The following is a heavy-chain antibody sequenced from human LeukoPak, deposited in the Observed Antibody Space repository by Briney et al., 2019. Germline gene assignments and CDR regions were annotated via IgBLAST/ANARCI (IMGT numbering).Heavy chain of an antibody. CDR2: ISYDGSNK. D-gene: IGHD3-10*01. Sequence: QPGRSLRLSCAASGFTFSNYAMHWVRQAPGKGLEWVAVISYDGSNKYYADSVKGRFTTSRDNSKNTLYLQMNSLRAEDTAVYYCARDSGEVFHFDYWGQGTLVTVSS. CDR3: ARDSGEVFHFDY. V-gene: IGHV3-30-3*01. CDR1: GFTFSNYA. J-gene: IGHJ4*02.